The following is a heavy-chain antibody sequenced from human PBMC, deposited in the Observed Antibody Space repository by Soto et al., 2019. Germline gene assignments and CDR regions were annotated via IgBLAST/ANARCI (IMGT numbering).Heavy chain of an antibody. D-gene: IGHD4-17*01. J-gene: IGHJ4*02. Sequence: ASVKVSCKASGYTFTDYYMHWVRQAPGQGLEWMGWINPNSGGTNYAQKFQGWVTMTRDTSISTAYMELSRLRSDDTAVYYCARGTTVVTGPYDYWGQGTLVTV. CDR1: GYTFTDYY. CDR3: ARGTTVVTGPYDY. V-gene: IGHV1-2*04. CDR2: INPNSGGT.